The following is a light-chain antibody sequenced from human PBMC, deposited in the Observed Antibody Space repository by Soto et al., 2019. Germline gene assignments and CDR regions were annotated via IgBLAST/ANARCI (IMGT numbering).Light chain of an antibody. J-gene: IGLJ1*01. V-gene: IGLV2-14*01. CDR3: SSYTSSSTYV. CDR2: DVS. Sequence: QAVAKQPGCGTGDPGQAVGIPCTGNKKFVCVFSYVSWYQQHPGKAPKLIIYDVSNRPSGVSNRFSGSKSDITASLTISGLQSEDEADYYCSSYTSSSTYVFGTGTKVTVL. CDR1: KKFVCVFSY.